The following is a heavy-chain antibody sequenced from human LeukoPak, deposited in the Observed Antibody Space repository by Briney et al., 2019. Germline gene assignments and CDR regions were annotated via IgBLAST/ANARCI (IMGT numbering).Heavy chain of an antibody. CDR3: ARVGGHYYDSSLFDY. CDR2: IIPIFGIA. V-gene: IGHV1-69*04. J-gene: IGHJ4*02. CDR1: GDTFGSYA. D-gene: IGHD3-22*01. Sequence: GASVKVSCKASGDTFGSYAISWVRQAPGQGLEWMGRIIPIFGIANYAQKFQGRVTITADKSTSTAYMELSSLRPEDTAVYYCARVGGHYYDSSLFDYWGQGTLVTVSS.